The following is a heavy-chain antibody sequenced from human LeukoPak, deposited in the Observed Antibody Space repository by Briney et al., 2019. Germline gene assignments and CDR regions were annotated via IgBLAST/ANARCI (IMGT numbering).Heavy chain of an antibody. CDR2: IKSKTDGGTT. CDR3: TTLRITMIVVVITDDAFDI. V-gene: IGHV3-15*01. J-gene: IGHJ3*02. Sequence: PSETLSLTCAVYGGSFSGYYWSWVRQAPGKGLEWVGRIKSKTDGGTTDYAAPVKGRFTISRDDSKNTLYLQMNSLKTEDTAVYYCTTLRITMIVVVITDDAFDIWGQGTMVTVSS. D-gene: IGHD3-22*01. CDR1: GGSFSGYY.